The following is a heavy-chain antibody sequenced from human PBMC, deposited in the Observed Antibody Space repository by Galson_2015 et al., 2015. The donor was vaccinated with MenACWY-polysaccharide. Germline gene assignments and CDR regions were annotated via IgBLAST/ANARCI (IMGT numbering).Heavy chain of an antibody. CDR1: GGSSSGYY. D-gene: IGHD3-22*01. V-gene: IGHV4-34*01. J-gene: IGHJ4*02. CDR2: IYYSGST. CDR3: ARHLRYYYDSSGYSEPPFDY. Sequence: SLTCAVYGGSSSGYYWSWIRQPLGKGLEWIGSIYYSGSTYYNPSLKSRVTISVDTSKNQFSLKLSSVTAADTAVYYCARHLRYYYDSSGYSEPPFDYWGQGTLVTVSS.